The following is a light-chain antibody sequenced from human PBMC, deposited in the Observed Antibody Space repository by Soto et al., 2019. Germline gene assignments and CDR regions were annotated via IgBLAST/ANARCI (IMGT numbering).Light chain of an antibody. CDR1: QSVSTW. CDR2: DAS. V-gene: IGKV1-5*01. CDR3: QHYNSYSEA. J-gene: IGKJ1*01. Sequence: DIQMTQSPSTLAASVGDRVTSTCRASQSVSTWLAWYQQRPGKPPKLLIYDASSLQSGVPSKFSGGGSGTEFTLTISSLQPDDFATYYCQHYNSYSEAFGQGTKVE.